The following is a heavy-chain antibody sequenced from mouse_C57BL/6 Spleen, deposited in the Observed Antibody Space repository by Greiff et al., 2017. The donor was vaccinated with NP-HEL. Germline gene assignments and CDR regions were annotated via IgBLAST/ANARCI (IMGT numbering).Heavy chain of an antibody. J-gene: IGHJ2*01. D-gene: IGHD2-4*01. CDR3: ARSYYDYGYFDY. Sequence: QVQLKESGPGILQPSQTLSLTCSFSGFSLSTFGMGVGWIRQPSGKGLEWLAHIWWDDDKYYNTALKSRPTISKDTSKNPVFLKIANVDTADTATYYCARSYYDYGYFDYWGQGTTLTVSS. CDR2: IWWDDDK. CDR1: GFSLSTFGMG. V-gene: IGHV8-8*01.